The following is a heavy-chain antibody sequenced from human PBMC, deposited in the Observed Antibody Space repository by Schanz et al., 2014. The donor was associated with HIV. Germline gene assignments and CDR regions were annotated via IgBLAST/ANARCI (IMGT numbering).Heavy chain of an antibody. CDR2: ISNYIGNT. D-gene: IGHD2-15*01. CDR1: GYTFTNYA. Sequence: QVQLVQSGPEVKKPGASVTVSCKASGYTFTNYAINWVRQAPGQGLEWMGWISNYIGNTDYAQNLQGRVTMTADTFTNLADMELRSLTSDDTAVYYCARGSCSGGTCYSGDHWGQGTLVTVSA. V-gene: IGHV1-18*01. CDR3: ARGSCSGGTCYSGDH. J-gene: IGHJ4*02.